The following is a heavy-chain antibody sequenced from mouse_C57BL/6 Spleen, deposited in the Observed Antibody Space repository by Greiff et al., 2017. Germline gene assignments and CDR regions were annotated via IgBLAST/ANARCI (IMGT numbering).Heavy chain of an antibody. CDR3: AEWLLKWYFDV. Sequence: VQLVESGAELVKPGASVKISCKASGYAFSSYWMNWVKQRPGKGLEWIGQIYPGDGDANYNGKFKGQARLTADKSSSTAYMQLSSRTSDDSAVYFCAEWLLKWYFDVWGTGTTVTVSS. V-gene: IGHV1-80*01. J-gene: IGHJ1*03. D-gene: IGHD2-3*01. CDR1: GYAFSSYW. CDR2: IYPGDGDA.